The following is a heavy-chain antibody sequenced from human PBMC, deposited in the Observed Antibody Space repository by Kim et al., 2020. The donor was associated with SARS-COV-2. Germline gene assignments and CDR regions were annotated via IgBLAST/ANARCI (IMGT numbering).Heavy chain of an antibody. CDR2: IYYSGST. V-gene: IGHV4-59*13. CDR1: GGSISSYY. CDR3: ARASRAGGSSSWEDYYYGMDV. J-gene: IGHJ6*02. D-gene: IGHD6-13*01. Sequence: SETLSLTCTVSGGSISSYYWSWIRQPPGKGLEWIGYIYYSGSTNYNPSLKSRVTISVDTSKNQFSLKLSSVTAADTAVYYCARASRAGGSSSWEDYYYGMDVWGQGTTVTVSS.